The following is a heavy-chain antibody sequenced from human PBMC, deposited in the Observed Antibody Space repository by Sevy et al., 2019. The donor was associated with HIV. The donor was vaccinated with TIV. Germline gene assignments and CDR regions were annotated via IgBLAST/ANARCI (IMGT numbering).Heavy chain of an antibody. Sequence: GGSLRLSCAASGFTFRTFAMSWVRQAPGKGLQWVSSISDTGTSTYYADSVEGRFTIFRDNSKKTLDLQMNSLRAEDTALYFCAKYAVYFPHFDYWGQGTLVTVSS. CDR3: AKYAVYFPHFDY. J-gene: IGHJ4*02. D-gene: IGHD2-8*01. CDR1: GFTFRTFA. CDR2: ISDTGTST. V-gene: IGHV3-23*01.